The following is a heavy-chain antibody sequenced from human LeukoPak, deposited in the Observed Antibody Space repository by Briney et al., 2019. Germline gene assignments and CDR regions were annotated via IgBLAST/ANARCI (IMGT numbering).Heavy chain of an antibody. CDR1: GFTFSNAW. V-gene: IGHV3-23*01. CDR2: ITGSGAGT. Sequence: GGSLRLSCAASGFTFSNAWMSWVRQAPGKGLEWVSSITGSGAGTSYADSVKGRFTVSRDNSKNTLYLQMNSLRAEDTAVYYCVGLWFGEYQWGQGTLVTVSS. D-gene: IGHD3-10*01. J-gene: IGHJ4*02. CDR3: VGLWFGEYQ.